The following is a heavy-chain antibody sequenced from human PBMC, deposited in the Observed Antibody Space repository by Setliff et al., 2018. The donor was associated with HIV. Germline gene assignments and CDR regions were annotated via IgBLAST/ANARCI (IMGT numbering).Heavy chain of an antibody. J-gene: IGHJ4*02. CDR3: ATLGYCGSTRCPDY. Sequence: SETLSLTCTVSGGSFIGSSFQSTWIRQTPGKGLEWIADIAYSGTTMYTNYNPSLESRVIVSEDTSRDQFFLKMISLSAADSAMYYCATLGYCGSTRCPDYWGQGAQVTVSS. CDR2: IAYSGTTMYT. D-gene: IGHD2-2*03. V-gene: IGHV4-39*07. CDR1: GGSFIGSSFQ.